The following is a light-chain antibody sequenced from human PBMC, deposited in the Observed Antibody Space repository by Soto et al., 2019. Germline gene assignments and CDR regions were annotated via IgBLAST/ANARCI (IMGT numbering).Light chain of an antibody. V-gene: IGLV2-14*01. CDR2: EVT. CDR3: NSYTTTSTYV. Sequence: QSALTQPASVSGSPGQSITISCTGTSSDVGGYNYVSWYQHHPGEAPKLMIFEVTKRPSGVSNRFSGSKSGNTASLTISGLQAEDEADYFCNSYTTTSTYVFGSGTKGTVL. J-gene: IGLJ1*01. CDR1: SSDVGGYNY.